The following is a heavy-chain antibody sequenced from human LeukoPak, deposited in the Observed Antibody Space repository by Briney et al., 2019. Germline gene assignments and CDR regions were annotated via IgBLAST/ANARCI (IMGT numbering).Heavy chain of an antibody. D-gene: IGHD2-15*01. J-gene: IGHJ4*02. V-gene: IGHV4-59*12. Sequence: PSETLSLTCTVSGGSISSYYWSWIRQPPGKGLEWIGYIYYSGSTNYNPSLKSRVTISVDTSKNQFSLKLSSVTAADTAVYYCARCMLGSCYPIDYWGQGTLVTVSS. CDR3: ARCMLGSCYPIDY. CDR1: GGSISSYY. CDR2: IYYSGST.